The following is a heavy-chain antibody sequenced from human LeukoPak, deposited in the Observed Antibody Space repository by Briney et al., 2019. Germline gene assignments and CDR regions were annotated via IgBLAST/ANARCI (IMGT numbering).Heavy chain of an antibody. CDR3: ARLSVAARHIDYYMDV. V-gene: IGHV4-39*07. CDR2: IYHSGST. D-gene: IGHD6-6*01. Sequence: SETLSLTCTVSGGSINSSSYYWGWIRQPPGKGLEWIGSIYHSGSTYYNPSLKSRVTISVDTSKNQFSLKLSSVTAADTAVYYCARLSVAARHIDYYMDVWGRGTTVTVSS. J-gene: IGHJ6*03. CDR1: GGSINSSSYY.